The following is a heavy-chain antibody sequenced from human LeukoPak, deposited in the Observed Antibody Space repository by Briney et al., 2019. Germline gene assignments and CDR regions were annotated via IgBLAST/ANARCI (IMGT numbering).Heavy chain of an antibody. J-gene: IGHJ3*02. D-gene: IGHD1-26*01. CDR2: IPSSGLGI. CDR1: GFTFSSYG. Sequence: PGGSLRLSCAASGFTFSSYGMHWVRQAPGKGLEWLSYIPSSGLGIYYAPSVRGRFTISRDNAKNSLYLQMNSLKAEDTAVYYCARGSSTIRSYSGAFDIWGQGTMVTVSS. CDR3: ARGSSTIRSYSGAFDI. V-gene: IGHV3-48*04.